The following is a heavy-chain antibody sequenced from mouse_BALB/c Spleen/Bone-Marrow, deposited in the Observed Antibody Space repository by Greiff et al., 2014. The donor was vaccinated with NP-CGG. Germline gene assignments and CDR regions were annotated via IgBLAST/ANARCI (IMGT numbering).Heavy chain of an antibody. CDR3: ANYYYGCYFDY. V-gene: IGHV14-3*02. D-gene: IGHD1-1*02. CDR2: IDPANGTT. CDR1: GFNIKDTY. Sequence: EVQLQQSGAELVKPGASVKLSCTASGFNIKDTYMHWVKQRPEQGLEWIGRIDPANGTTKYDPNFQDKATVTADTSSNTAYLQLSSLPSEDTSVYSCANYYYGCYFDYWGHGTTLTVSS. J-gene: IGHJ2*01.